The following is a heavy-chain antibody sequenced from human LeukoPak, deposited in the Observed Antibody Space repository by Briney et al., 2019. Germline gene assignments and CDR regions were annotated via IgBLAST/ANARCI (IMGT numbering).Heavy chain of an antibody. CDR1: GGSFNSGDYY. CDR3: ARKVVADTAFDY. CDR2: IYYSGST. D-gene: IGHD2-15*01. Sequence: SQTLSLTCTVSGGSFNSGDYYWTWIRPPPGKGLEWIGYIYYSGSTYYNPSLKSRLNISIDTSKKQFLLDLSSVTVADTAVYYCARKVVADTAFDYWGQGTLVTVSS. V-gene: IGHV4-30-4*08. J-gene: IGHJ4*02.